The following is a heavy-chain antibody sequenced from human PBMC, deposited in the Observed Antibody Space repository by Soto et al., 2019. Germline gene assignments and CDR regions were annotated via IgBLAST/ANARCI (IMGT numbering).Heavy chain of an antibody. D-gene: IGHD6-19*01. CDR1: GFTFSSYW. V-gene: IGHV3-7*05. Sequence: PGGSLRLSCAASGFTFSSYWMSWVRQAPGKGLEWVANIKQDGSEKYYVDSVKGRFTISRDNAKNSLYLQMNSLRAEDTAVYYCARDTGIAVAGMWYWGQGTLVTVSS. CDR2: IKQDGSEK. CDR3: ARDTGIAVAGMWY. J-gene: IGHJ4*02.